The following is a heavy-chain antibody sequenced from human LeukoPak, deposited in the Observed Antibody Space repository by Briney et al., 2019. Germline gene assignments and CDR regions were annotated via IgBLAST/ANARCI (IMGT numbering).Heavy chain of an antibody. CDR2: IYPGDSDT. V-gene: IGHV5-51*01. CDR1: GYSFTSYW. Sequence: GESLKISCKGSGYSFTSYWIGWVRQMPGKGLEWMGIIYPGDSDTRYSPSFQGQVTISADKSISTAYLQWSSLKASDTAMYYCARRSLIGGGYYYYMDVWGKGTTVTVSS. CDR3: ARRSLIGGGYYYYMDV. J-gene: IGHJ6*03. D-gene: IGHD3-22*01.